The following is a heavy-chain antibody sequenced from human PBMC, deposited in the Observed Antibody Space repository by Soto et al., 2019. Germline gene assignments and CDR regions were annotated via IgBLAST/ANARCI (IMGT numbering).Heavy chain of an antibody. CDR3: ARGGTGYEQFDY. J-gene: IGHJ4*02. V-gene: IGHV3-23*01. CDR1: GLTSGIYD. D-gene: IGHD5-12*01. CDR2: ISTGGVP. Sequence: EGQLLESGGGLIQPGGSLRLSCAASGLTSGIYDISWVRQAPGKGLEWVSVISTGGVPYYADSVKGRFTISRDISKNTLCLQMSSLRVEDTAVYYCARGGTGYEQFDYWGQGTLVTVSS.